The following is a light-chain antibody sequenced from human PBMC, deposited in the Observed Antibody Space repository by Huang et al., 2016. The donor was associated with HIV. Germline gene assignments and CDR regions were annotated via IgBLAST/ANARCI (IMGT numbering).Light chain of an antibody. CDR1: QSVSSY. CDR2: DAS. J-gene: IGKJ1*01. CDR3: QQRSNWPPT. Sequence: EIVLTQSPATLSLSPGERATLSCRASQSVSSYLAGYQQKPGQAPRLLIYDASNRATGIPTRFSGSGSGTDFTLTISSLESEDFAVYYCQQRSNWPPTFGQGTTVEIK. V-gene: IGKV3-11*01.